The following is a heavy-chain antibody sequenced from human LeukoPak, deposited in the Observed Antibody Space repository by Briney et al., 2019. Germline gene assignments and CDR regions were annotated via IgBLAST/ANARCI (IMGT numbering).Heavy chain of an antibody. CDR2: ISGGGRST. Sequence: GGSLRLSCAASGFTFSSYAMSWVRQAPGKGLEWVSAISGGGRSTDYADSVKGHFTISRDNSKNTLYLQMNSLRAEDTAVYYCARERYFDYWGQGTLVTVSS. CDR1: GFTFSSYA. V-gene: IGHV3-23*01. J-gene: IGHJ4*02. CDR3: ARERYFDY.